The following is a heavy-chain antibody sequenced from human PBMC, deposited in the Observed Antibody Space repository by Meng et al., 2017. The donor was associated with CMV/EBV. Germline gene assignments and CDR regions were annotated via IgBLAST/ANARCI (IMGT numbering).Heavy chain of an antibody. CDR2: INPNSGGT. D-gene: IGHD3-3*01. CDR3: ARTYYDFWSGYYGADAFDI. J-gene: IGHJ3*02. V-gene: IGHV1-2*02. CDR1: GYTFTGYY. Sequence: ASVKVSCKASGYTFTGYYMHWVRQAPGQGLEWMGWINPNSGGTNYAQKFQGRVTMTRDTSISTAYMELSRLRSDDTAVYYCARTYYDFWSGYYGADAFDIWGQGTMVIVSS.